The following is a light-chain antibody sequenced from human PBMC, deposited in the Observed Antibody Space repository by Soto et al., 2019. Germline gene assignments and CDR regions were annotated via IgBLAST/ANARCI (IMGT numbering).Light chain of an antibody. Sequence: DIQMTQSPTSLSASVGDRVTITCRASQDIRNFVAWYQQKPGKAPKLLIYAASALQSGVPSRFSGSGSGTDFTLTINSLEPEDVATYSCQKYSSGPVFGPGTKVAIK. CDR1: QDIRNF. CDR3: QKYSSGPV. CDR2: AAS. V-gene: IGKV1-27*01. J-gene: IGKJ3*01.